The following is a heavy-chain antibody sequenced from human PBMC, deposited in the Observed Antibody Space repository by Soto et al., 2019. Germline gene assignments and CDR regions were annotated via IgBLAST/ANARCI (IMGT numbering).Heavy chain of an antibody. V-gene: IGHV3-11*01. Sequence: GGSLRLSCAASGFTFSDYYMSWIRQAPGKGLEWVSYISSSGSTIYYADSVKGRFTISRDNAKNSLYLQMNSLRAEDTAVYYCARDPATYCGGDCLRRVWGQGSLFTVSS. CDR1: GFTFSDYY. CDR2: ISSSGSTI. CDR3: ARDPATYCGGDCLRRV. D-gene: IGHD2-21*02. J-gene: IGHJ4*02.